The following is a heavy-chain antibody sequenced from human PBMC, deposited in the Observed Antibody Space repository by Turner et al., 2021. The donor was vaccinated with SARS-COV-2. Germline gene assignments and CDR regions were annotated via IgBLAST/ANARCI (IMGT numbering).Heavy chain of an antibody. CDR3: ATNSPTNAFDI. D-gene: IGHD5-12*01. V-gene: IGHV3-30*03. CDR2: ISFDGTNK. Sequence: QVQLVQSGGGVVQRGRSLRPFCAASGFSFSGYAMHWVRQAPGKGLEWVAVISFDGTNKFYADSVKGRFTISRDNSKNTLYLQMNSLRTEDTAVYYCATNSPTNAFDIWGQGTMVTVSS. CDR1: GFSFSGYA. J-gene: IGHJ3*02.